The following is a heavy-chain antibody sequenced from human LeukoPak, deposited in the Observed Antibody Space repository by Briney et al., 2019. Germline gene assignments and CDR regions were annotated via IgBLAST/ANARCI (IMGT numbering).Heavy chain of an antibody. Sequence: SETLSLTCTVSGGSISSYYWSWIRQPPGKGLEWIGYIYYSGSTNYNPSLKSRVTISVDTSKNQFSLKLSSVTAADTAVYYWALSRQLPTYFDLWGRGTLVTVSS. D-gene: IGHD2-2*01. CDR3: ALSRQLPTYFDL. CDR1: GGSISSYY. V-gene: IGHV4-59*08. J-gene: IGHJ2*01. CDR2: IYYSGST.